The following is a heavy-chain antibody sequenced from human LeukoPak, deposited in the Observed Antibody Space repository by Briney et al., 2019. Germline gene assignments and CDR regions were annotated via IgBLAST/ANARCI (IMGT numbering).Heavy chain of an antibody. D-gene: IGHD2-8*01. CDR1: GYTFTGYY. Sequence: ASVNVSCKASGYTFTGYYLHWVRQAPGQGLEWMGWINPNSGGTKCAQKFQGRVIMTRDTSISTAYMELSRLRSDDTAVYYCARDPNPNSVFDYWGQGTPVTVSS. J-gene: IGHJ4*02. CDR3: ARDPNPNSVFDY. V-gene: IGHV1-2*02. CDR2: INPNSGGT.